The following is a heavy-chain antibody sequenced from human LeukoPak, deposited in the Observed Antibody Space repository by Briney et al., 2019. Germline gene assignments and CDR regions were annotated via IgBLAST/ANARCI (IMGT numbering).Heavy chain of an antibody. CDR3: ARDSKHLAVAGQFDY. CDR1: GYTFTSYY. V-gene: IGHV1-46*01. J-gene: IGHJ4*02. CDR2: INPSGGST. D-gene: IGHD6-19*01. Sequence: ASGKVSCKASGYTFTSYYMHLVRQAPGQGLEWMGIINPSGGSTSYAQKFQGRVTMTRDMSTSTVYMELSSLRSEDTAVYYCARDSKHLAVAGQFDYWGQGTLVTVSS.